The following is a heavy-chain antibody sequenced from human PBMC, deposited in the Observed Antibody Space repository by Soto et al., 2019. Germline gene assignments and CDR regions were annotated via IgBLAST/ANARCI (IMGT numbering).Heavy chain of an antibody. J-gene: IGHJ3*02. V-gene: IGHV3-23*01. CDR2: ISDSGGNT. Sequence: GGSLRLSCSASVFTFSSYSMSWVRKAPGKGLEWVSTISDSGGNTYYADSVKGRFTISRDNSKNTLYLQMNSLRAEDTAVYYCAINLWLSGAFDIRGQGTMVTVSS. CDR1: VFTFSSYS. D-gene: IGHD5-18*01. CDR3: AINLWLSGAFDI.